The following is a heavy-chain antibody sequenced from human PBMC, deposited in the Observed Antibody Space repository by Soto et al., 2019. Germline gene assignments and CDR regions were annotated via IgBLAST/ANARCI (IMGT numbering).Heavy chain of an antibody. D-gene: IGHD6-6*01. CDR1: GATFSSYA. CDR3: ARRGLSSSSTFRYYYYGMDV. CDR2: IVPTVDTS. Sequence: SVKVSCKTSGATFSSYAITWVRQAPGQGLEWMGGIVPTVDTSTYAQKFQGRVTITADKFTNTVYMELSSLRSEDTAVYYCARRGLSSSSTFRYYYYGMDVWG. V-gene: IGHV1-69*06. J-gene: IGHJ6*02.